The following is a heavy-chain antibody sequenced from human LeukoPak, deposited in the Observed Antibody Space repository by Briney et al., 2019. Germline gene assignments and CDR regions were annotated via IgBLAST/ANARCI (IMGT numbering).Heavy chain of an antibody. V-gene: IGHV3-30-3*01. CDR3: ARDLRYFDWLFGY. J-gene: IGHJ4*02. CDR2: ISYDGSNK. Sequence: PGRSLRLSCAASGFTFSSHAMHWVRQAPGKGLEWVAVISYDGSNKYCADSVKGRFTITRDNSRNTLYLQMNSLRAEDTAVYYCARDLRYFDWLFGYWGQGTLVTVSS. CDR1: GFTFSSHA. D-gene: IGHD3-9*01.